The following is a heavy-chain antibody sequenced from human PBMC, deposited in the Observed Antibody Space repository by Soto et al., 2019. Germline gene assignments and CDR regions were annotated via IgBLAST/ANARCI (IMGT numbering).Heavy chain of an antibody. V-gene: IGHV3-30*18. D-gene: IGHD3-16*01. CDR1: GFTFSSYG. Sequence: QVQLVESGGGVVQPGRSLRLSCAASGFTFSSYGMHWVRQAPGRGLEWVAVISYDGSYKYYSDSVKGRFTISRDNSKNTLYLQMNSLRAEDTAVYYCAKWNGGFDYWGQGTLVTVSS. CDR2: ISYDGSYK. CDR3: AKWNGGFDY. J-gene: IGHJ4*02.